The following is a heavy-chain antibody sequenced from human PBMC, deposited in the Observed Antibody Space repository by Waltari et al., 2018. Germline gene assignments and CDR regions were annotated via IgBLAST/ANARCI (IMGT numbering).Heavy chain of an antibody. CDR1: GFTFSSYA. CDR3: AREVRRGYSYGCIGY. V-gene: IGHV3-30*01. Sequence: QVQLVESGGGVVQPGRSLRLSCAASGFTFSSYAMPWVRQAPGKGLEWVAVISYDGSNKYYADSVKGRFTISRDNSKNTLYLQMNSLRAEDTAVYYCAREVRRGYSYGCIGYWGQGTLVTVSS. CDR2: ISYDGSNK. J-gene: IGHJ4*02. D-gene: IGHD5-18*01.